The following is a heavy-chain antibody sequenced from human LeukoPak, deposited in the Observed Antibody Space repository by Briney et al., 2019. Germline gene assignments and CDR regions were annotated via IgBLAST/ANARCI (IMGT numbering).Heavy chain of an antibody. V-gene: IGHV3-53*01. D-gene: IGHD3-22*01. Sequence: GGSLRLSCAASGFTVSSNYMSWVRQAPGKGLEWVSVIYSGGSTYYADSVKGRFTISRDNSKNTLYLQMNSLRAEDTAVYHCARDYYDSSGYYTSWYFDYWGQGTLVTVSS. CDR1: GFTVSSNY. CDR2: IYSGGST. J-gene: IGHJ4*02. CDR3: ARDYYDSSGYYTSWYFDY.